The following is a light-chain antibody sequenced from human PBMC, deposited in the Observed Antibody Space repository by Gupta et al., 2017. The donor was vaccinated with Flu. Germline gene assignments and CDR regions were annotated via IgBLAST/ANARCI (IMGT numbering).Light chain of an antibody. CDR3: QQYNNWPPGRT. V-gene: IGKV3-15*01. Sequence: EIVMTQSPATLSVSPGERATLSCRASQSVSSNLAWYQQKAGQAPRLLIYGAPTRATGIPARFSGSGSGTEFTLTISSLQSEDFAVYYCQQYNNWPPGRTFGGGTKVEIK. J-gene: IGKJ4*01. CDR2: GAP. CDR1: QSVSSN.